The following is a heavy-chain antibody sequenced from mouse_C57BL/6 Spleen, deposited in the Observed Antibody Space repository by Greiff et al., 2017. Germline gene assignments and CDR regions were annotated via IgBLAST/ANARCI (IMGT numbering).Heavy chain of an antibody. CDR2: INPNYGAT. Sequence: EVQLQESGPELVRPGASVKLSCKASGYSFTDYNMNWVKQSNGKSLEWIGVINPNYGATSYNQKFKGTATLTVDQSSSTAYMQLHSLTSEDSAVYYCARYGSSGDYSMDYWGQGTSVTGSS. V-gene: IGHV1-39*01. J-gene: IGHJ4*01. CDR3: ARYGSSGDYSMDY. D-gene: IGHD1-1*01. CDR1: GYSFTDYN.